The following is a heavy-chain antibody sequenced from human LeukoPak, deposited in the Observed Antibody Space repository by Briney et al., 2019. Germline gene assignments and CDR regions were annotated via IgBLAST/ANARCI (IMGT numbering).Heavy chain of an antibody. V-gene: IGHV3-30*02. CDR1: GFTFSSYG. J-gene: IGHJ4*02. D-gene: IGHD2-2*01. CDR2: IRYDGSNK. Sequence: GGSLRLSCAASGFTFSSYGMHWVRQAPGKGLEWVAFIRYDGSNKYYADSVKGRFTISRDNSKNTLYLQMNSLRAEDTAVYYCAKRGRYCSSTSCPFDYWGQGTLVTVSS. CDR3: AKRGRYCSSTSCPFDY.